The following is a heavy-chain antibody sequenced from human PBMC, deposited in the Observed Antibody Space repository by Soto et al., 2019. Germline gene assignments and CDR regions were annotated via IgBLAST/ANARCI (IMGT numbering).Heavy chain of an antibody. D-gene: IGHD2-15*01. CDR3: ARTVVVVAATNPEHNWFDP. Sequence: PSETLSLTCTVSGGSISSYYWSWIRQPPGKGLEWIGYIYYSGSTNYNPSLKSRVTISVDTSKNQFSLKLSSVTAADTAVYYCARTVVVVAATNPEHNWFDPWGQGTLVTVSS. CDR1: GGSISSYY. V-gene: IGHV4-59*01. J-gene: IGHJ5*02. CDR2: IYYSGST.